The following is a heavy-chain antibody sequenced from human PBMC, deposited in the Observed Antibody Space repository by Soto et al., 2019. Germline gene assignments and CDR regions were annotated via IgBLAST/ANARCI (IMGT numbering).Heavy chain of an antibody. CDR2: IRQDGGEK. J-gene: IGHJ4*02. D-gene: IGHD2-21*01. CDR3: ARQSIDVFHYFDY. Sequence: GGSLRLSCAASGLTFRSYWMHWVRQAPGKGLEWVANIRQDGGEKFYVDSVKGRFTISRDNAKNSVYLQMNSLGAEDTAVYYCARQSIDVFHYFDYWGQGILVTVSS. CDR1: GLTFRSYW. V-gene: IGHV3-7*01.